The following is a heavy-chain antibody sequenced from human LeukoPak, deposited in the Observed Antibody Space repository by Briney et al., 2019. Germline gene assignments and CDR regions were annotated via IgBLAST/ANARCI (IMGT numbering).Heavy chain of an antibody. CDR1: GFSFSNSA. CDR3: ARNGFSRPDPFDY. Sequence: GGSLRLSCAASGFSFSNSAMHWVRQAPGKGLEWVAVISFDGTNKYYADSVKGRFTISRDNAKNSLYLQMNSLKAEDTGVYSCARNGFSRPDPFDYWGQGTLVTVSS. J-gene: IGHJ4*02. V-gene: IGHV3-30-3*01. CDR2: ISFDGTNK. D-gene: IGHD2-8*01.